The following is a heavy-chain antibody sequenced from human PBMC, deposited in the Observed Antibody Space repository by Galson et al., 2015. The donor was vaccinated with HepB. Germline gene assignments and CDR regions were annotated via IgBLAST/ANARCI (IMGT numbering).Heavy chain of an antibody. Sequence: SVKVSCKASGYTFTSYGISWVRQAPGQGLEWMGWISAYNGNTNYAQKLQGRVTMTTDTSTSTAYMELRSLRSDDTAVYYCARVFQYQLPSTRGYYYYYMDVWGKGTTVTVSS. J-gene: IGHJ6*03. CDR3: ARVFQYQLPSTRGYYYYYMDV. CDR2: ISAYNGNT. CDR1: GYTFTSYG. D-gene: IGHD2-2*01. V-gene: IGHV1-18*01.